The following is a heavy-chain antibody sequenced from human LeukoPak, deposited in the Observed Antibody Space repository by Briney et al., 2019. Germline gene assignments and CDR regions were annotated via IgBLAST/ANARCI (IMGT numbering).Heavy chain of an antibody. CDR1: GGSISSNNW. J-gene: IGHJ3*02. V-gene: IGHV4/OR15-8*01. Sequence: SETLSLTCAVSGGSISSNNWWSWVRPSPEKGLEWIAEIYHSGSFNRNPSLKSRVTISVDTSKNQFSLKLSSVTAADTAVYYCARGDSSSWYDAFDIWGQGTMVTVSS. CDR2: IYHSGSF. D-gene: IGHD6-13*01. CDR3: ARGDSSSWYDAFDI.